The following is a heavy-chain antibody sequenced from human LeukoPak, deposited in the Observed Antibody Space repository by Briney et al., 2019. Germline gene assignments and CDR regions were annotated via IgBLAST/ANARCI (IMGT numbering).Heavy chain of an antibody. J-gene: IGHJ6*03. CDR1: GGSFSGYY. CDR3: ARDHINYGSGSYYISAGAYYYYMDV. V-gene: IGHV4-4*07. Sequence: SETLSLTCAVYGGSFSGYYWSWIRQPAGKGLEWIGRIYTSGSTNYNPSLKSRVTMSVDTSKNQFSLKLSSVTAADTAVYYCARDHINYGSGSYYISAGAYYYYMDVWGKGTTVTISS. CDR2: IYTSGST. D-gene: IGHD3-10*01.